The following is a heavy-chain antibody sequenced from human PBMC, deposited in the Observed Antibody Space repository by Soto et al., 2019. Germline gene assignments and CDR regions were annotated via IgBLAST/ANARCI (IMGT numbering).Heavy chain of an antibody. Sequence: PSETLSLTCTVSGDSISSVYNYWSWIRQPPGKGLEWIGSIYYSGSTYYNPSLKSRVTISVDTSKNQFSLKLSSVTAADTAVYYCASPKIAFYNWFDPWGQGTLVTVSS. CDR3: ASPKIAFYNWFDP. CDR2: IYYSGST. D-gene: IGHD3-3*02. CDR1: GDSISSVYNY. V-gene: IGHV4-39*01. J-gene: IGHJ5*02.